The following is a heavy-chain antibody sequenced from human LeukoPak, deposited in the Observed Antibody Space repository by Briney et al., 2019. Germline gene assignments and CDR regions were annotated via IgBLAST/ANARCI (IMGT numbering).Heavy chain of an antibody. Sequence: SVKVSCKSSGGTFSSYAISWVRQAPGQGLEWMGGIIPIFGTANYAQKFQGRVTITADESTSTAYIELSRLRSEDTAVFYCARNLEGAVAARRYYNYYGRDVGGQGTTAT. V-gene: IGHV1-69*13. CDR2: IIPIFGTA. D-gene: IGHD6-19*01. CDR3: ARNLEGAVAARRYYNYYGRDV. J-gene: IGHJ6*02. CDR1: GGTFSSYA.